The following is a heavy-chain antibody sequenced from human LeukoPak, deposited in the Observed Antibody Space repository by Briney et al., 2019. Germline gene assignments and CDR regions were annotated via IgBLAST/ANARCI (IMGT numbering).Heavy chain of an antibody. D-gene: IGHD4-17*01. J-gene: IGHJ4*02. Sequence: GASVKVSCKASGGTFSSYAISWVRQAPGQGPEWMGGIIPIFGTANYAQKFQGRVTITADESTSTAYMELSSLRSEDTAVYYCARGTLYGDYSRAPIDYWGQGTLVTVSS. V-gene: IGHV1-69*13. CDR2: IIPIFGTA. CDR1: GGTFSSYA. CDR3: ARGTLYGDYSRAPIDY.